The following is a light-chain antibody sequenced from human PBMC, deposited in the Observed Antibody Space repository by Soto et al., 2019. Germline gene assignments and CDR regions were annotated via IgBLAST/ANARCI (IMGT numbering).Light chain of an antibody. CDR3: QQYNNWPRT. Sequence: EIVMTQSPGTLSVSPGERATLSCRASQSVGGNLAWYQQKPGQAPRLLIYGPSTRATGIPARFSGSGSGTEFTLTISSLQSEDFAVYYGQQYNNWPRTFGQGTKVEVK. CDR2: GPS. V-gene: IGKV3-15*01. CDR1: QSVGGN. J-gene: IGKJ1*01.